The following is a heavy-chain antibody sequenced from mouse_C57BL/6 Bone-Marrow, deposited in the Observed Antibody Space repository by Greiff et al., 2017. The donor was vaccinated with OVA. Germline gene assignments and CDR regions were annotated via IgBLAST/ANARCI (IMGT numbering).Heavy chain of an antibody. Sequence: EVQLQESGGGLVQPGGSLKLSCAASGIDFSRYWMSWVRRAPGKGLEWIGEINPDSSTINYAPSLKDKFIISRDNAKNTLYLQMSKVRSEDTALYYCARPPNPYSNYGPWFAYWGQGTLVTVSA. CDR2: INPDSSTI. CDR3: ARPPNPYSNYGPWFAY. J-gene: IGHJ3*01. D-gene: IGHD2-5*01. V-gene: IGHV4-1*01. CDR1: GIDFSRYW.